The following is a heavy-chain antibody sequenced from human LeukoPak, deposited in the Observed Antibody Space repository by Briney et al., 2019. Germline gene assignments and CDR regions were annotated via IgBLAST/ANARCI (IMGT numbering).Heavy chain of an antibody. D-gene: IGHD4-17*01. CDR2: IYSGGST. CDR1: GFTVSSNY. Sequence: GGSLRLSCAASGFTVSSNYMSWVRQAPGKGLEWVSVIYSGGSTYCADSVKGRFTISRDNSKNTLYLQMNSLRAEDTAVYYCAREGHDYGDYAYYFDYWGQGTLVTVSS. CDR3: AREGHDYGDYAYYFDY. V-gene: IGHV3-66*01. J-gene: IGHJ4*02.